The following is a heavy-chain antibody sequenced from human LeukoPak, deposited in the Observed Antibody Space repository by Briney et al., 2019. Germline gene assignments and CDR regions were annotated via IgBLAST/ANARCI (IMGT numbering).Heavy chain of an antibody. CDR2: INHDGSET. Sequence: GGSLRLSCAASEFIFSNYWMTWVRQAPGEGLEWVANINHDGSETYYVDSVKGRFTISRDNTKNSLYLQMNSPRVEDAAMYYCARADSRGSIFDYWGQGSQVTVSS. V-gene: IGHV3-7*01. CDR1: EFIFSNYW. D-gene: IGHD3-22*01. J-gene: IGHJ4*02. CDR3: ARADSRGSIFDY.